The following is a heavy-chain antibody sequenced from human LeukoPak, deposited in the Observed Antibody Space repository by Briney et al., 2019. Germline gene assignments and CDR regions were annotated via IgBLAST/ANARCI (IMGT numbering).Heavy chain of an antibody. Sequence: GGSLRLSCAASGFTFSSYSMNWVRQAPGKGLEWVSSISSSSSYIYYADSVKGRFTISRDNAKNSLYLQMSSLRAEDTAVYYCARFRGMATISDYWGQGTLVTVSS. D-gene: IGHD5-24*01. CDR1: GFTFSSYS. V-gene: IGHV3-21*01. J-gene: IGHJ4*02. CDR3: ARFRGMATISDY. CDR2: ISSSSSYI.